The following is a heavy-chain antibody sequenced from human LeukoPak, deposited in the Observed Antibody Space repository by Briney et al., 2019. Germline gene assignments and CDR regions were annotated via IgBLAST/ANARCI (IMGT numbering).Heavy chain of an antibody. Sequence: GGSLRLSCAASGFTFDDYTMHWVRQAPGKGLEWVSRISWDGGSTYYADSVKGRFTISRDNSKNSLYLQMNSLRTEDTALYYCAKANYSSSHFDYWGQGTLVTVSS. CDR1: GFTFDDYT. CDR3: AKANYSSSHFDY. V-gene: IGHV3-43*01. CDR2: ISWDGGST. J-gene: IGHJ4*02. D-gene: IGHD6-13*01.